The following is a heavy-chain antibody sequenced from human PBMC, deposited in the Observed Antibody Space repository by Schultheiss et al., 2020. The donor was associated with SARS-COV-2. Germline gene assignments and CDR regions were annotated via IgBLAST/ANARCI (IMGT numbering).Heavy chain of an antibody. CDR1: GFTFDDYA. CDR2: INWNSDNI. V-gene: IGHV3-9*01. Sequence: LSLTCAASGFTFDDYAMHWVRQAPGKGLEWVSGINWNSDNIGYADSVKGRFTISRDNAKNSLYLQMNSLRAEDTALYYCARVVIWDENIYDYWGQGTLVTVSS. J-gene: IGHJ4*02. CDR3: ARVVIWDENIYDY. D-gene: IGHD3-16*01.